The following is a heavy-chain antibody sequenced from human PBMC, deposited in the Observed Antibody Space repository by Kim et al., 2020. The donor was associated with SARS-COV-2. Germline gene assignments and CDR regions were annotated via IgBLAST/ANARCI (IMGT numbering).Heavy chain of an antibody. J-gene: IGHJ6*02. D-gene: IGHD6-25*01. Sequence: GGSLRLSCAASGFTFSDYYMSWIRQAPGKGLEWVSYISSSGSTIYNADSVKGRSTISRDTAKNSLYLQMNSLRAEDTAVYYCARVRGAAGPFYYYYYGMDVWGQGTTVTVSS. CDR2: ISSSGSTI. V-gene: IGHV3-11*01. CDR1: GFTFSDYY. CDR3: ARVRGAAGPFYYYYYGMDV.